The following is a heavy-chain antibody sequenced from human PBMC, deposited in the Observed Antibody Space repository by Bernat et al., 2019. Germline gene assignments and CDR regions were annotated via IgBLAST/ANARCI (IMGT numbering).Heavy chain of an antibody. J-gene: IGHJ4*02. CDR1: GYTFSSYG. V-gene: IGHV1-18*04. D-gene: IGHD2-15*01. CDR2: ISAYNGDT. Sequence: QVQLVQSGAEVKKPGASVKVSCKASGYTFSSYGFNWVRQAPGQGLEWMGWISAYNGDTNYAQNLHDRVTMTTDTFTSTAYMELRSLRSDDTAVYYCARGWRVATDESDYWGQGTLVTVSS. CDR3: ARGWRVATDESDY.